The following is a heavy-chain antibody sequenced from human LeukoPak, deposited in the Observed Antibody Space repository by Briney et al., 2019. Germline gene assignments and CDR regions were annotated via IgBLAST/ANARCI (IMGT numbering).Heavy chain of an antibody. CDR3: ARVPVLRYFDWSGYFDL. CDR2: ISGNGDST. J-gene: IGHJ2*01. D-gene: IGHD3-9*01. V-gene: IGHV3-23*01. CDR1: GFTFSDYA. Sequence: GGSLRLSCAASGFTFSDYAMSWVRQAPGKGLEWVSAISGNGDSTYYGDSVKGRFTITRDNSRDTLYLQMNSLRAEDTAVYYCARVPVLRYFDWSGYFDLWGRGTLITVSS.